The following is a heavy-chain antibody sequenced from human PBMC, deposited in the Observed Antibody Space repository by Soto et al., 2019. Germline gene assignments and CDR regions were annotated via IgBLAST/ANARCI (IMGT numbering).Heavy chain of an antibody. D-gene: IGHD1-26*01. J-gene: IGHJ5*02. CDR3: ARLYSGSINRFDP. CDR1: GYTFTSYY. CDR2: INPSGGST. Sequence: QVQLVQSGAEVKKPGASVKVSCKASGYTFTSYYMHWVRQAPGQGLEGMGIINPSGGSTSYAQKFQGRVTMTRDTSTSTVYMELSGLRSEDTAGYYCARLYSGSINRFDPWGQGTLVTGSS. V-gene: IGHV1-46*01.